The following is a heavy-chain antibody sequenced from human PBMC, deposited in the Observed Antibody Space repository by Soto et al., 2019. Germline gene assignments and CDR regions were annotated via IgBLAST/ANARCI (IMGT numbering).Heavy chain of an antibody. CDR1: GGSISSYY. D-gene: IGHD5-18*01. V-gene: IGHV4-4*07. Sequence: KPSETLSLTCTVSGGSISSYYWNWIRQPAGKGLEWIGRIYSSGSTIYNPSFNSRVTMSVDTSKNQFSLKLSSVTAADTAVYYCARDEGGYSYGISFDYWGRGTLVTVSS. CDR3: ARDEGGYSYGISFDY. CDR2: IYSSGST. J-gene: IGHJ4*02.